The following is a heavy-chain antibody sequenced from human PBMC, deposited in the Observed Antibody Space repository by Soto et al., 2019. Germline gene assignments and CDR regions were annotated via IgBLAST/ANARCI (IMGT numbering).Heavy chain of an antibody. CDR2: IWYDGSNK. J-gene: IGHJ6*02. V-gene: IGHV3-33*01. CDR3: ARDLRGYSSSWYEGDYYGMDV. D-gene: IGHD6-13*01. Sequence: PGGSLRLSCAASGFTFSSYGMHWVRQAPGKGLEWVAVIWYDGSNKYYADSVKGRFTISRDNSKNTLYLQMNSLRAEDTAVYYCARDLRGYSSSWYEGDYYGMDVWGQGTTVTVSS. CDR1: GFTFSSYG.